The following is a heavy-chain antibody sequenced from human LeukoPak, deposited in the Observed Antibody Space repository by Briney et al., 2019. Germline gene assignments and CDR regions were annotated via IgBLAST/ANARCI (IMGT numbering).Heavy chain of an antibody. CDR2: INPNSGGT. V-gene: IGHV1-2*02. CDR1: GYTFTDYY. Sequence: ASVKVSCKASGYTFTDYYIHWVRQAPGQGLEWMGWINPNSGGTSYAQKFQGRVTMTRDTSISTAYMELSRLRFDDTAVYYCARGCSGGSCYFIHWGQGTLVTVSS. J-gene: IGHJ4*02. D-gene: IGHD2-15*01. CDR3: ARGCSGGSCYFIH.